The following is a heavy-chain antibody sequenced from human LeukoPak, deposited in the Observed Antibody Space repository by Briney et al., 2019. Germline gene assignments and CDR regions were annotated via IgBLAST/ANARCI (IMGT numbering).Heavy chain of an antibody. J-gene: IGHJ4*02. CDR1: GGSISSYY. D-gene: IGHD3-22*01. V-gene: IGHV4-4*07. CDR2: IYTSGST. Sequence: SETLSLTCTVSGGSISSYYWSWIRQPAGKGLEWIGRIYTSGSTNYNPSLKSRVTMSVDTSKNQFSLKLSSVTAADTAVYYCARDHDDSSGYYLNGCYFDYWGQGTLVTVSS. CDR3: ARDHDDSSGYYLNGCYFDY.